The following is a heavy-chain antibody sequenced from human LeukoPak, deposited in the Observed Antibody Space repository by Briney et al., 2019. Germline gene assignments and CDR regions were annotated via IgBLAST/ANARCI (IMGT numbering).Heavy chain of an antibody. D-gene: IGHD6-6*01. CDR1: GFTFDDYA. CDR3: ARGIASSIAARTRWFDP. V-gene: IGHV3-69-1*01. CDR2: ISSSSYI. Sequence: GGSLRLSCAASGFTFDDYAMHWVRQAPGKGLEWVSSISSSSYIYYADSVKGRFTISRDNAKNSLYLQMNSLRAEDTAVYYCARGIASSIAARTRWFDPWGQGTLVTVSS. J-gene: IGHJ5*02.